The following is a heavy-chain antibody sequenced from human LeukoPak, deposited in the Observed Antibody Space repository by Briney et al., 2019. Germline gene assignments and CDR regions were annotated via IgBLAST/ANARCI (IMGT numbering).Heavy chain of an antibody. CDR1: GFTFSSYA. D-gene: IGHD6-13*01. CDR2: ISGSGGST. J-gene: IGHJ4*02. CDR3: AKGVAAVPTIIDY. Sequence: PRGSLRLSCAASGFTFSSYAMSWVRQAPGKGLEWVSAISGSGGSTYYADSVKGRFTISRDNSKNTLYLQMNSLRAEDTAVYYCAKGVAAVPTIIDYWGQGTLVTVSS. V-gene: IGHV3-23*01.